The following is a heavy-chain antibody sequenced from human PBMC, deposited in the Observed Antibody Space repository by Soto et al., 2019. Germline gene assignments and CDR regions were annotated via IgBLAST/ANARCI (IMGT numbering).Heavy chain of an antibody. V-gene: IGHV4-4*02. Sequence: SETLSLTCAVSGGSISSSNWWSWVRQPPGKGLEWIGEVYHSGSTNYNPSLKSRVTISVDKFKNQFSLKLSSVTAADTAVYYCARDHTVTGFDYWGQGTLVTVSS. CDR1: GGSISSSNW. J-gene: IGHJ4*02. CDR3: ARDHTVTGFDY. CDR2: VYHSGST. D-gene: IGHD4-17*01.